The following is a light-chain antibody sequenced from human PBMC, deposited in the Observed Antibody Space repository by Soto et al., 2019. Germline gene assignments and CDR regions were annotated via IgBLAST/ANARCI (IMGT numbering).Light chain of an antibody. J-gene: IGLJ1*01. CDR2: DVS. Sequence: QSALTQPPSVSGSPGQSVTISCTGTSSDVGGYNYVSWYQQHPGKAPKLMIYDVSKRPSGVPDRFSGSKSGNTASLTISGLQAEDEADYYCCSYAGSYTLYVFGTGTKLTVL. CDR3: CSYAGSYTLYV. CDR1: SSDVGGYNY. V-gene: IGLV2-11*01.